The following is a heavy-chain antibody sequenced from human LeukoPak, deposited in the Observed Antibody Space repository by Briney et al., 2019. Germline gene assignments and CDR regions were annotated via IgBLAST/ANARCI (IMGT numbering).Heavy chain of an antibody. V-gene: IGHV3-23*01. CDR1: GFTFSSYG. CDR3: AKSGSYYGSGSLFDY. CDR2: FSGSGAST. Sequence: PGGSLRLSCAASGFTFSSYGMSWVRQAPGKGLEWVSAFSGSGASTYYADSVKGRFTISRDNSKNTQYLQMNSLRAEDTAVYYCAKSGSYYGSGSLFDYWGQGTLVTVSS. D-gene: IGHD3-10*01. J-gene: IGHJ4*02.